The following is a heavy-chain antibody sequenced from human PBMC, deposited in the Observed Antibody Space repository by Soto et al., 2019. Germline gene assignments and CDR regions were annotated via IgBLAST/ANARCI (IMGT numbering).Heavy chain of an antibody. V-gene: IGHV1-69*01. D-gene: IGHD3-22*01. CDR1: GGTFSSYA. CDR2: IIPIFGTA. J-gene: IGHJ6*02. Sequence: QVQLVQSGAEVKKPGSSVKVSCKASGGTFSSYAISWVRQAPGQGLEWMGGIIPIFGTANYAQKFQGRVTITADESTSTAYMGLSSLRSEDTAVYYCAAGPTYYYDSSGYVPYYYGMDVWGQGTTVTVSS. CDR3: AAGPTYYYDSSGYVPYYYGMDV.